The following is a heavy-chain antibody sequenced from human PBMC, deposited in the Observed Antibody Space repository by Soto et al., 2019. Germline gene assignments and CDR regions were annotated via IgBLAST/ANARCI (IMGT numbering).Heavy chain of an antibody. Sequence: QVHLQESGPGLVKPSETLSLTCAISGGSTSSSDWWTWVRQPPGEGLAGIGEIHRDGVTNYNSSLTRRLTISLDQSRNQFSLSLTSVTGADAAVYFCAGRPEIHPRWGQGILVTVSS. CDR1: GGSTSSSDW. V-gene: IGHV4-4*02. CDR3: AGRPEIHPR. D-gene: IGHD1-26*01. CDR2: IHRDGVT. J-gene: IGHJ4*02.